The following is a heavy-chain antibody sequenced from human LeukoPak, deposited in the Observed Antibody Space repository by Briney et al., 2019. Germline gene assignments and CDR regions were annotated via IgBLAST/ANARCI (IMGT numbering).Heavy chain of an antibody. V-gene: IGHV4-39*01. CDR2: LYSSGNT. Sequence: PETLSLTCTVSGGSISSSNYYWGWIRQPPGKGLEWIGSLYSSGNTYYNPSLKSRVTISVDSSKNQFSLKLTSVTAADTAVYYCARTASEYSISWIDWGQGTLVTVSS. CDR1: GGSISSSNYY. D-gene: IGHD6-13*01. CDR3: ARTASEYSISWID. J-gene: IGHJ1*01.